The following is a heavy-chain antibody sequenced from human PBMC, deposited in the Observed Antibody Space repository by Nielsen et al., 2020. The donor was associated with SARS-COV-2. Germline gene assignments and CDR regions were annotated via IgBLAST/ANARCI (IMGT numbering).Heavy chain of an antibody. CDR1: GFTFSSYW. Sequence: GGSLRLSCAASGFTFSSYWMSWVRQAPGKGLEWVANIKRDGSEKYYVDSVKGRFTISRDNAKNSLYLQMNSLRAEDTAVYYCARADYDFWSASIDPWGQGTLVTVSS. CDR3: ARADYDFWSASIDP. D-gene: IGHD3-3*01. CDR2: IKRDGSEK. V-gene: IGHV3-7*04. J-gene: IGHJ5*02.